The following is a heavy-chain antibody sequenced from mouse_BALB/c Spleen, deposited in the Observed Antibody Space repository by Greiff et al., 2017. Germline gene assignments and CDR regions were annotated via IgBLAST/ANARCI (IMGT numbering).Heavy chain of an antibody. CDR2: INPSNGGT. D-gene: IGHD1-2*01. CDR1: GYTFTSYY. Sequence: VQRVESGAELVKPGASVKLSCKASGYTFTSYYMYWVKQRPGQGLEWIGEINPSNGGTNFNEKFKSKATLTVDKSSSTAYMQLSSLTSEDSAVYYCTLRLRGAMDYWGQGTSVTVSS. V-gene: IGHV1S81*02. CDR3: TLRLRGAMDY. J-gene: IGHJ4*01.